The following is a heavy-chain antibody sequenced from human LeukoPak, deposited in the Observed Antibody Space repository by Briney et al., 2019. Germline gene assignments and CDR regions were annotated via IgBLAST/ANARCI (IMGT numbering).Heavy chain of an antibody. D-gene: IGHD3-10*01. CDR3: ARIRGFGADYYYYYMDV. Sequence: PSGTLSLTCAVSGGSVSSNNWWSWVRQPPGKELEWIGEIHHSGRTNHNPSLKSRVTISVDKSKNQFSLKLTSVTAADTAVYYCARIRGFGADYYYYYMDVWGKGTTVTVSS. CDR1: GGSVSSNNW. V-gene: IGHV4-4*02. J-gene: IGHJ6*03. CDR2: IHHSGRT.